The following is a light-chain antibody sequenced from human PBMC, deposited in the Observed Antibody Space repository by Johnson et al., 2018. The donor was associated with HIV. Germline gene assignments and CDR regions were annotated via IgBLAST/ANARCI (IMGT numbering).Light chain of an antibody. Sequence: QSVLTQPPSVSAAPGQKVTISCSGSSSNIGNNYVSWYQQLPGTVPKLLIYDNNKRPSGIPDRFSGSKSGTSATLGITGLQTGDEADYYCGTWDSSLSAGGYVFGTGTKVTGL. CDR1: SSNIGNNY. CDR2: DNN. CDR3: GTWDSSLSAGGYV. V-gene: IGLV1-51*01. J-gene: IGLJ1*01.